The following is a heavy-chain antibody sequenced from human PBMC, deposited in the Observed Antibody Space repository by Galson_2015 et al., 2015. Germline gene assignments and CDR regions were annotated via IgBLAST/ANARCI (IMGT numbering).Heavy chain of an antibody. Sequence: SLRLSCAASGFTFSDYAMNWVRQVPGKGLEWVSSISNSGVYTYYADSVKGRFTISRDNAKNSLYLEMNSLRAEDTSLYYCARGWLVWFGGGGTIDYWGQGAVVTVSS. CDR2: ISNSGVYT. CDR3: ARGWLVWFGGGGTIDY. J-gene: IGHJ4*01. D-gene: IGHD3-10*01. CDR1: GFTFSDYA. V-gene: IGHV3-21*01.